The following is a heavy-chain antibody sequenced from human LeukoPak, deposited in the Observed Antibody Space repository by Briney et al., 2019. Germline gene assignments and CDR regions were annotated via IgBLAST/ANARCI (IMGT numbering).Heavy chain of an antibody. CDR1: GYTFTGHY. Sequence: ASVKVSCKASGYTFTGHYMHWVRQAPGQGLEWMGWITLNSGATNYAQKFQGRVTMTRDTSISTAYLELSRLRSDDTAVYYRARANFPLDAFDIWGQGTMVTVSS. J-gene: IGHJ3*02. CDR3: ARANFPLDAFDI. CDR2: ITLNSGAT. D-gene: IGHD3-3*01. V-gene: IGHV1-2*02.